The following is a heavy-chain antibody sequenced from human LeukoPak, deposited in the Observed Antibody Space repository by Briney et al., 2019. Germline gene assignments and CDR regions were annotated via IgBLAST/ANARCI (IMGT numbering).Heavy chain of an antibody. V-gene: IGHV4-59*08. D-gene: IGHD6-6*01. CDR3: ARHARGIAALVNWFDP. CDR1: GGSISSYY. CDR2: IYYSGST. Sequence: SETLSLTCTVSGGSISSYYWSWIRQPPGKGLEWIGYIYYSGSTNYNPSLKSRVTISVDTSKNQFSLKLSSVTAADTAVYYCARHARGIAALVNWFDPWGQGTLVTVSS. J-gene: IGHJ5*02.